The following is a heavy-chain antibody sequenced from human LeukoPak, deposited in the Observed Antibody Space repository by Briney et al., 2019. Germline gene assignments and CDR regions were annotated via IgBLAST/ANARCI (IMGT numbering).Heavy chain of an antibody. D-gene: IGHD6-19*01. CDR1: GYTFTDYY. CDR3: ARAGYSSGWYYYYYYMDV. CDR2: INPNGGGT. Sequence: GASVKVSCKASGYTFTDYYMHWVRQAPGQGLEWMGWINPNGGGTNYAQKFQGRVTMTRDTSISTAYMELSRLRSDDTAVYYCARAGYSSGWYYYYYYMDVWGKGTTVTVSS. J-gene: IGHJ6*03. V-gene: IGHV1-2*02.